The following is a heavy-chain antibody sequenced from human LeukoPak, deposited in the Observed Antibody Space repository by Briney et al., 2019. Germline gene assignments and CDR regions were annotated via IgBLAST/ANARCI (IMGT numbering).Heavy chain of an antibody. CDR3: ASASCSGSSCYSGYFDY. Sequence: GGSLRLSCAASGFTVSPNYMSWVRQAPGKGLEWVSVIYRGGSTYYADSVRDRFTISRDNSKNTLYLQMNSLRAEDTAVYYCASASCSGSSCYSGYFDYWGQGTLVTVSS. J-gene: IGHJ4*02. CDR1: GFTVSPNY. V-gene: IGHV3-53*01. CDR2: IYRGGST. D-gene: IGHD2-15*01.